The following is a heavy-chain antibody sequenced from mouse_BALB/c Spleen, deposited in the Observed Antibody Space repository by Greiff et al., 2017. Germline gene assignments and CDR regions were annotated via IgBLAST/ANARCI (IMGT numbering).Heavy chain of an antibody. CDR3: ARQDGYGLFDY. CDR1: GFDFSRYW. J-gene: IGHJ2*01. V-gene: IGHV4-1*02. Sequence: EVMLVESGGGLVQPGGSLKLSCAASGFDFSRYWMSWVRQAPGKGLEWIGEINPDSSTINYTASVKDKFIISRDNAKNTLYLQMSKVRTEDTALYYCARQDGYGLFDYWGQGTTLTVSS. D-gene: IGHD1-2*01. CDR2: INPDSSTI.